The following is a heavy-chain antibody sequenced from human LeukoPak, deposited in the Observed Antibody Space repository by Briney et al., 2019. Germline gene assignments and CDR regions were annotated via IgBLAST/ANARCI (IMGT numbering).Heavy chain of an antibody. V-gene: IGHV3-7*01. CDR2: IKQDGSEK. CDR3: ARVSGEWLRYATDAFDI. Sequence: GSLRLSCAASGFTFSSYWMSWVRQAPGKGLEWVANIKQDGSEKYYVDSVKGRFTISRDNAKNSLYLQMNSLRAEDTAVYYCARVSGEWLRYATDAFDIWGQGTMVTVSS. CDR1: GFTFSSYW. D-gene: IGHD5-12*01. J-gene: IGHJ3*02.